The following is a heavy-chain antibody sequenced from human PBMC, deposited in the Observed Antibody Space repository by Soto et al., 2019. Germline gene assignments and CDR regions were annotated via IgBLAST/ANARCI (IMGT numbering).Heavy chain of an antibody. V-gene: IGHV1-18*01. D-gene: IGHD3-3*01. CDR1: GYTFTSYG. Sequence: ASVKVSCKASGYTFTSYGISWVRQAPGQGLEWMGWISAYNGNTNYAQKLQGRVTMTTDTPTSTAYMELRSLRSDDTAVYYCASGDYDFWSGYYGMDVWGQGTTVTVSS. J-gene: IGHJ6*02. CDR2: ISAYNGNT. CDR3: ASGDYDFWSGYYGMDV.